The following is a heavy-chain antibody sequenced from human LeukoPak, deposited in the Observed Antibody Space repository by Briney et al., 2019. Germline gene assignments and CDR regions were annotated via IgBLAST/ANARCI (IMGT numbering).Heavy chain of an antibody. CDR3: ARGGGYYYYGMDV. Sequence: SETLCLTCAVYGGSVSGYYWSWIRQPPGKGLEWIGEINHSGSTNYNPSLKSRVTISVDTSKNQFSLRLSSVTAADTAVYYCARGGGYYYYGMDVWGKGTTVTVSS. CDR2: INHSGST. V-gene: IGHV4-34*01. D-gene: IGHD4-23*01. J-gene: IGHJ6*04. CDR1: GGSVSGYY.